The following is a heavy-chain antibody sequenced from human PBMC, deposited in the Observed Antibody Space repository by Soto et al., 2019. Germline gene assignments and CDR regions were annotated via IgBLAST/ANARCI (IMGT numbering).Heavy chain of an antibody. CDR1: GGSISSGDYY. CDR2: IYYSGST. Sequence: QVQLQESGPGLVKPSQTLSLTCTVSGGSISSGDYYWSWIRQPPGKGLEWIGYIYYSGSTYYNPSLKSRVTISVDTSKNQFSLKLSSVTAADTAVYYCARGEAMAAAGLPFDYWGQGTLLTVSS. J-gene: IGHJ4*02. V-gene: IGHV4-30-4*01. D-gene: IGHD6-13*01. CDR3: ARGEAMAAAGLPFDY.